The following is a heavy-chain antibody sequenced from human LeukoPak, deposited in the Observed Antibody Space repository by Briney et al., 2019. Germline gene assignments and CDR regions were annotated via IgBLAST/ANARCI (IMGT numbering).Heavy chain of an antibody. CDR3: ARSSATTAFKYYFDY. CDR2: NNHSGST. V-gene: IGHV4-34*01. Sequence: PSETLSLTCAVYGGSFSGYYWSWIRRPPGKGLEWIGENNHSGSTNYNPSLKSRVTISVDTSKNQFSLKLSSVTAADTAVYYCARSSATTAFKYYFDYWGQGTLVTVSS. D-gene: IGHD5-12*01. J-gene: IGHJ4*02. CDR1: GGSFSGYY.